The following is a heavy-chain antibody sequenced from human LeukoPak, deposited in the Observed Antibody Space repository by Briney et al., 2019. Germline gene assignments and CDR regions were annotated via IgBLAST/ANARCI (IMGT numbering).Heavy chain of an antibody. D-gene: IGHD1-14*01. Sequence: GGSLRLSCAASGFTFSSYEMNWVRQAPGKGLEWLSYISYTGSNKYYADSVKGRFTISRDNAKNSLYLQMNSQRAEDTAVYFCARVFVGENFDYWGRGTLVTVSS. CDR3: ARVFVGENFDY. CDR2: ISYTGSNK. V-gene: IGHV3-48*03. CDR1: GFTFSSYE. J-gene: IGHJ4*02.